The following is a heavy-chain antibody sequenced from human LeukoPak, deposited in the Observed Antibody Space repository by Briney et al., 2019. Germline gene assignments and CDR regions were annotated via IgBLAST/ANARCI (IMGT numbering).Heavy chain of an antibody. D-gene: IGHD6-13*01. CDR2: IYYSGST. CDR1: GGSISSSSYY. V-gene: IGHV4-39*07. Sequence: SETLSLTCTVSGGSISSSSYYWGWIRQPPGKGLEWIGSIYYSGSTYYNPSLKSRVTISVDTSKNQFSLKLSSVTAADTAAYYCARVPAEAAGTPTLFDYWGRGTLVTVSS. J-gene: IGHJ4*02. CDR3: ARVPAEAAGTPTLFDY.